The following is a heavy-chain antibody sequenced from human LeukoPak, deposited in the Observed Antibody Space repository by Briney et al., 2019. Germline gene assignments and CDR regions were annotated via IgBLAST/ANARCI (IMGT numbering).Heavy chain of an antibody. CDR2: ISYVGSNE. J-gene: IGHJ4*02. D-gene: IGHD3-22*01. V-gene: IGHV3-30-3*01. CDR3: VRGRYYYDSSGYLDY. CDR1: GFTFSSYE. Sequence: GGSLRLSCAASGFTFSSYEMNWVRQAPGKGLEWVALISYVGSNEYYVDSVKGRFTISRDNSKNTLYLQMNSLRAEDTAVYYCVRGRYYYDSSGYLDYWGQGTLVTVSS.